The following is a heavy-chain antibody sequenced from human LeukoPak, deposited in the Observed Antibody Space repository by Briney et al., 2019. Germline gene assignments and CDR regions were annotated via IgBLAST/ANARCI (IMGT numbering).Heavy chain of an antibody. D-gene: IGHD6-19*01. CDR3: VGGYGWLPDY. Sequence: PGGSLRLSCAGYGITLSELWMNWVRQVPGKGLEWVANMKQDGSEKKYVDSVKGRFTISRDNAKNSVYLQMNSLRVDDTAVYYCVGGYGWLPDYWGQGALVTVSS. CDR2: MKQDGSEK. J-gene: IGHJ4*02. CDR1: GITLSELW. V-gene: IGHV3-7*04.